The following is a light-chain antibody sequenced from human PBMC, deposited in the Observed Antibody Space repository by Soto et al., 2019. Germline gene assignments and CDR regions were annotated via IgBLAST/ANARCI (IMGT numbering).Light chain of an antibody. CDR2: EGS. Sequence: QSALTQPASVSGSPGQSITISCNGASSDVGSYNLVSWYQQHPGKAPKLMIYEGSKRPSGVSNRFSGSKSGNTASLTISGLQAEDEADYYCCSYAGSVVFGGGTKVPS. J-gene: IGLJ2*01. CDR3: CSYAGSVV. V-gene: IGLV2-23*01. CDR1: SSDVGSYNL.